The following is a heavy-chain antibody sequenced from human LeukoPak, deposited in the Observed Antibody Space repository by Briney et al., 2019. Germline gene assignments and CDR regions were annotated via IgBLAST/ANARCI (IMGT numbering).Heavy chain of an antibody. V-gene: IGHV1-18*01. J-gene: IGHJ4*02. Sequence: GASVKVSCKASGYTFTSYGISWVRQAPGQGLEWMGWISAYNGNTNYAQKLQGRVTMTTDTSTSTAYTELRSLRSDDTAVYYCARDRKIVVVVPAATCLDYWGQGTLVTVSS. CDR2: ISAYNGNT. CDR1: GYTFTSYG. D-gene: IGHD2-2*01. CDR3: ARDRKIVVVVPAATCLDY.